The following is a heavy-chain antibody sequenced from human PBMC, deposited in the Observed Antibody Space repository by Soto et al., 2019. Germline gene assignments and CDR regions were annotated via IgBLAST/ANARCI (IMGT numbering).Heavy chain of an antibody. D-gene: IGHD6-13*01. CDR3: ARELAAGYYGMDV. CDR1: GGSISSYY. V-gene: IGHV4-59*01. J-gene: IGHJ6*02. Sequence: TETLSLTCTVSGGSISSYYWSWIRQPPGKGLEWIGYIYYSGSTNYNPSLKSRVTISVDTSKNQFSLKLSSVTAADTAVYYCARELAAGYYGMDVWGQGTTVTVSS. CDR2: IYYSGST.